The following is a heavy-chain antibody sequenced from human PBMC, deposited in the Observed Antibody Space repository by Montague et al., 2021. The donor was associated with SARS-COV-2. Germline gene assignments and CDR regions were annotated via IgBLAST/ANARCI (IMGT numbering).Heavy chain of an antibody. CDR2: IYYSGRT. Sequence: SETLSLTCTVSGGSISSSNYYWGWIRQPPGKGLEWIGRIYYSGRTYYTPSLKSQVTISVDTSKNQFSLRLSSVTAADTTVYYCARHSGRATIFGVVIIFDAFDXWGQGTMVTVSS. J-gene: IGHJ3*02. CDR1: GGSISSSNYY. D-gene: IGHD3-3*01. V-gene: IGHV4-39*01. CDR3: ARHSGRATIFGVVIIFDAFDX.